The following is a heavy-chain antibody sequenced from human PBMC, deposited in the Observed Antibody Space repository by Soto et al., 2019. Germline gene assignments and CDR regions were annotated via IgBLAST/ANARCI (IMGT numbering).Heavy chain of an antibody. V-gene: IGHV3-30-3*01. CDR2: ISYDGSNK. CDR1: GFTFSGYA. J-gene: IGHJ4*02. Sequence: QVQLVESGGGVVQPGRSLRLSCAASGFTFSGYAMHWVRQAPGKGLEWVAVISYDGSNKYYADSVKGRFTISRDNSKNTLYLQMNSLRAEDTAVYYCARTRGYFDYWGQGTLVTVSS. CDR3: ARTRGYFDY. D-gene: IGHD3-16*01.